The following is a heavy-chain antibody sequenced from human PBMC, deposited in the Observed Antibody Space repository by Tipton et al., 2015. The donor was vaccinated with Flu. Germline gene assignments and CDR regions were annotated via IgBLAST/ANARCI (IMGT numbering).Heavy chain of an antibody. V-gene: IGHV3-30*03. D-gene: IGHD6-6*01. CDR3: ASLSLAARWGLGFDY. J-gene: IGHJ4*02. CDR1: GFTFSSYG. CDR2: ISYDGSNK. Sequence: SLRLSCAASGFTFSSYGMHWVRQAPGKGLEWVAVISYDGSNKYYADSVKGRFTISRDNSKNTLYLQMNSLRAEDTAVYYCASLSLAARWGLGFDYWGQGTLVTVSS.